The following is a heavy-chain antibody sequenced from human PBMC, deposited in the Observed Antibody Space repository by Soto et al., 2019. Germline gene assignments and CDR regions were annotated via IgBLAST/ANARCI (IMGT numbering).Heavy chain of an antibody. V-gene: IGHV1-69*12. Sequence: QVQLVQSGAEVKKPGSSVKVSCKASGGTFSSYTIGWVRQAPGQGLEWMGQIIPIFGAAKYAPKLQGRVTLSADESTGTVFMVLKRLTSDETGVYFCARAPDCSTYLGVPYWGQGTLVTVSS. CDR3: ARAPDCSTYLGVPY. CDR1: GGTFSSYT. D-gene: IGHD2-2*01. CDR2: IIPIFGAA. J-gene: IGHJ4*02.